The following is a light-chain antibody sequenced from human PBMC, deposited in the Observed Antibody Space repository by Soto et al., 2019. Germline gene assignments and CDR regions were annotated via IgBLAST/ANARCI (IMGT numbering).Light chain of an antibody. CDR1: RDLSGW. CDR3: LQHNSYPRT. J-gene: IGKJ4*01. V-gene: IGKV1D-12*01. CDR2: AAS. Sequence: DIQITQSPSSVSASVGDRVTITCRASRDLSGWLAWYQQKPGKAPKLLIYAASSLQSGVPSRFSGSGSGTDFTLTISSLQPEDIATYYCLQHNSYPRTFGGGTKVDIK.